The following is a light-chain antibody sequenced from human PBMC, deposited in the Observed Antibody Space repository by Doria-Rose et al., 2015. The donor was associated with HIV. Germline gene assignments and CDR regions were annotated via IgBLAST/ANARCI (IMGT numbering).Light chain of an antibody. V-gene: IGLV8-61*01. CDR3: VLYMGSGIWM. CDR2: NTY. Sequence: QTVVTQEPSSSVSLGGTVTLTCGLTSGPVTGAYYPSWHQQTPGPAPRTLIYNTYSLSSGVSDRFSGSILGNKAALTILGAQADDESDYYCVLYMGSGIWMFGGGTKLTVL. J-gene: IGLJ3*02. CDR1: SGPVTGAYY.